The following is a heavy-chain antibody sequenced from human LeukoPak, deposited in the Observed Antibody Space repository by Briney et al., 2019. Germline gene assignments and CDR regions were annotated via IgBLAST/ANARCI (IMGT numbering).Heavy chain of an antibody. J-gene: IGHJ3*02. CDR2: INTNTGNP. CDR1: GYTFTGYY. CDR3: ARGYSSSWSPFDI. V-gene: IGHV7-4-1*01. D-gene: IGHD6-13*01. Sequence: ASVKVSCKASGYTFTGYYMHWVRQAPGQGLEWMGWINTNTGNPTYAQGFTGRFVFSLDTSVSTAYLQICSLKAEDTAVYYCARGYSSSWSPFDIWGQGTMVTVSS.